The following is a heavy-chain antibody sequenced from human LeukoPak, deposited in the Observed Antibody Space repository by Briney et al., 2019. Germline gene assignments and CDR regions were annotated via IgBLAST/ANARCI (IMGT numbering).Heavy chain of an antibody. CDR3: ASVYNYGMDV. J-gene: IGHJ6*02. CDR2: LNPSGGST. V-gene: IGHV1-46*01. Sequence: ASVKVSCKASGYTVTSYYMHWVRQAPGQELEWMGILNPSGGSTSYAQKFQGRATLTRATSTSTVYMELSSLRSEDTAVYYCASVYNYGMDVWGQGTTVIVSS. CDR1: GYTVTSYY.